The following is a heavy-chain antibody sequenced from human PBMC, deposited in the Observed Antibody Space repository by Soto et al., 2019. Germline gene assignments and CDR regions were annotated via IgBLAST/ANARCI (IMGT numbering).Heavy chain of an antibody. D-gene: IGHD1-1*01. CDR1: GLTFSNTW. J-gene: IGHJ4*02. Sequence: PGGSLRLSCAASGLTFSNTWMSWVRQAPGKGLEWVGRIKSKTDGGTTDYAAPVKGRFTISRDDSKNTLFLQMNSLKTEDTAVYYCSPDDTTTHFWGPGLLVSVS. V-gene: IGHV3-15*01. CDR2: IKSKTDGGTT. CDR3: SPDDTTTHF.